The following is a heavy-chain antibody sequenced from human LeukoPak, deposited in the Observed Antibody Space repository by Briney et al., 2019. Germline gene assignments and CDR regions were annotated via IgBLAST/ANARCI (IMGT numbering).Heavy chain of an antibody. Sequence: GGALRLSCVRSGLTFSDAWMSWVRQAPWKGLDWVGRIRNDRITEYAASVQGRFSISRDNSKNTFYLPMNSLRTEDTGMYFCTWMATILTVDYWGQGTLVTVSS. D-gene: IGHD5-12*01. CDR3: TWMATILTVDY. J-gene: IGHJ4*02. V-gene: IGHV3-15*01. CDR2: IRNDRIT. CDR1: GLTFSDAW.